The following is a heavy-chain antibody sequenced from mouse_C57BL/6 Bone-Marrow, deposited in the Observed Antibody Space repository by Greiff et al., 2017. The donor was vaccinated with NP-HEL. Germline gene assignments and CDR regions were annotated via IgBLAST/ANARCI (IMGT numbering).Heavy chain of an antibody. J-gene: IGHJ1*03. V-gene: IGHV5-12*01. Sequence: EVKVVESGGGLVQPGGSLKLSCAASGFTFSDYYMYWVRQTPEKRLEWVAYISNGGGSTYYPDTVKGRFTISRDNARNTLYLQMSRLKSEDTAMYYGARLGITRVVRYFDVWGTGTTVTVSS. CDR1: GFTFSDYY. CDR2: ISNGGGST. D-gene: IGHD1-1*01. CDR3: ARLGITRVVRYFDV.